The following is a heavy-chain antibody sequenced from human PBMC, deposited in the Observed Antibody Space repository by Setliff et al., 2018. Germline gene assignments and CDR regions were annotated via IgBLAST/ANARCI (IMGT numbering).Heavy chain of an antibody. CDR3: ARSPANGGHDAFDV. J-gene: IGHJ3*01. CDR1: GFTFNTYL. CDR2: IRDTGTTV. D-gene: IGHD6-25*01. Sequence: GGSLRLSCAASGFTFNTYLMNWVRQAPGKGLEWVSHIRDTGTTVHYADSVKGRFTISRDNAKNSLYLQMNSLGAEDTAVYFCARSPANGGHDAFDVWGQGTMVTVSS. V-gene: IGHV3-48*01.